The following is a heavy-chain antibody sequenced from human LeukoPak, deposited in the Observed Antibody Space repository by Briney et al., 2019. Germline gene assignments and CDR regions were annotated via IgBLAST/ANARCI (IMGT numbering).Heavy chain of an antibody. CDR2: ISGSGGST. Sequence: GGSLRLSCAASGFTFSSYAMSWVRQAPGKGLEWVSAISGSGGSTYYADSVKGRFTISRDNSKNTLYLQVNSLSAADTAVYYCAKTKITLIVVANPNSGALDIWGQGTMVTVSS. D-gene: IGHD3-22*01. CDR3: AKTKITLIVVANPNSGALDI. CDR1: GFTFSSYA. J-gene: IGHJ3*02. V-gene: IGHV3-23*01.